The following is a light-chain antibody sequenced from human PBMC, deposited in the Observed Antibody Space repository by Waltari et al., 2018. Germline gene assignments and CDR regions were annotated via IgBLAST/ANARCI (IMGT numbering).Light chain of an antibody. CDR1: STNIGNNY. CDR2: ENN. Sequence: QSVLTQPPSVSAAPGQKVTIPCSGSSTNIGNNYVSWYQQLPGTAPKLLIYENNKRPSGIPDRFSGSKSGTSATLGITGLQTGDEADYYCGTWDSSLSAEVFGTGTKVTVL. V-gene: IGLV1-51*02. CDR3: GTWDSSLSAEV. J-gene: IGLJ1*01.